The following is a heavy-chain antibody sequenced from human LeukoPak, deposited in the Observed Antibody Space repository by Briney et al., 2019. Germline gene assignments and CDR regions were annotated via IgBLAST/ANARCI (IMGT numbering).Heavy chain of an antibody. D-gene: IGHD6-19*01. J-gene: IGHJ3*02. V-gene: IGHV4-34*01. Sequence: SETLSLTCAVYGGSFSGYYWSWIRQPPGKGLEWIGEINHSGSTNYNPSLKSRVTISVDTSKNQFSLKLSSVTAADTAVYYCARHMVSVAGTIGAFDIWGQGTMVTVSS. CDR2: INHSGST. CDR3: ARHMVSVAGTIGAFDI. CDR1: GGSFSGYY.